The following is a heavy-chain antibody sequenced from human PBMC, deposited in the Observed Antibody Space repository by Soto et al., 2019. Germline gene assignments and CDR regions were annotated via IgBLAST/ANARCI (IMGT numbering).Heavy chain of an antibody. Sequence: GASVKVSCKASGYTFTGYYMHWVRQAPGQGLEWMRWINPNSGGTNYAQKFQGWVTMTRDTSISTAYMGLSRLRSDDTAVYYCARDNSCISTSCYGAGYYYGMDVWGQGTTVTVSS. J-gene: IGHJ6*02. CDR2: INPNSGGT. V-gene: IGHV1-2*04. CDR1: GYTFTGYY. D-gene: IGHD2-2*01. CDR3: ARDNSCISTSCYGAGYYYGMDV.